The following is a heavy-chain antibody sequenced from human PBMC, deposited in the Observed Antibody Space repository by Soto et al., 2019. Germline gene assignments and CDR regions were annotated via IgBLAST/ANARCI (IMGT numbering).Heavy chain of an antibody. J-gene: IGHJ6*02. CDR3: ARIAAAGPMGVWSGMDV. D-gene: IGHD6-13*01. CDR2: IYYSGST. CDR1: GGSISSSSYY. V-gene: IGHV4-39*01. Sequence: SETLSLTCTVSGGSISSSSYYWGWIRQPPGKGLEWIGSIYYSGSTYYNPSLKSRVTISVDTSKNQFSLKLSSVTAADTAVYYCARIAAAGPMGVWSGMDVWGQGTTVTVSS.